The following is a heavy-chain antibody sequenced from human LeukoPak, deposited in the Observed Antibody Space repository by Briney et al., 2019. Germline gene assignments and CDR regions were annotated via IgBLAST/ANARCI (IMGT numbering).Heavy chain of an antibody. J-gene: IGHJ4*02. CDR1: GYSFTNYW. D-gene: IGHD4-17*01. V-gene: IGHV5-51*01. CDR3: ARGGDYRYFDY. Sequence: GESLKISCKGSGYSFTNYWIGWVRQMPGKGLEWMGIIYPGDSDTRCRPSFQGQVTISADKSITTAYLQWSSLTASDTAMYYCARGGDYRYFDYWGQGTLVTVSS. CDR2: IYPGDSDT.